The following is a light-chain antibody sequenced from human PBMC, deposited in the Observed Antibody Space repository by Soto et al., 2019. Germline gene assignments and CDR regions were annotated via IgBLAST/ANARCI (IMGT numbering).Light chain of an antibody. Sequence: QSALTQPASVSGPPGQSITISCTGTSSDVGAYNYVSWYQHHPGKAPSLVIYDVTNRPSGISDRLSGSKSGNTASLTISGLLAEDEADYYCTSYTSISTYVFGTGTKLTVL. V-gene: IGLV2-14*01. CDR2: DVT. CDR1: SSDVGAYNY. CDR3: TSYTSISTYV. J-gene: IGLJ1*01.